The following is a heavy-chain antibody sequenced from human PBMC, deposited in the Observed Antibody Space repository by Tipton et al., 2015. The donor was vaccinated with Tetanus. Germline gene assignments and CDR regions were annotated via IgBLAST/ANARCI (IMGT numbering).Heavy chain of an antibody. V-gene: IGHV1-2*02. D-gene: IGHD3-22*01. CDR3: ARDRGDYIYYGMDV. CDR1: GYTFTGYY. CDR2: IDPNSGGT. J-gene: IGHJ6*02. Sequence: QLVQSGAEMKKPGASVKVSCKASGYTFTGYYIYWVRQAPGQGLEWMGWIDPNSGGTVYAQKFQGRVTMTRDTSISTGYMELRSLRSDDTAVCYCARDRGDYIYYGMDVWGPGTTVTVS.